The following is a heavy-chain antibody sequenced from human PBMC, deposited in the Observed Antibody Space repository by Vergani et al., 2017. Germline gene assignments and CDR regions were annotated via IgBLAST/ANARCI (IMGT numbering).Heavy chain of an antibody. CDR3: SCSRSLDYYYGMDV. Sequence: QVQLVQSGAEVKKPGASVKVSCKASGYTFIGYYMHSVRQAPGQGLEWMGWINPNSGGTNYAQKFQGRVTMNRDTSISTAYMELSGLRSDDTAVYYCSCSRSLDYYYGMDVWGQGTTVTVSS. J-gene: IGHJ6*02. V-gene: IGHV1-2*02. CDR2: INPNSGGT. CDR1: GYTFIGYY. D-gene: IGHD2-15*01.